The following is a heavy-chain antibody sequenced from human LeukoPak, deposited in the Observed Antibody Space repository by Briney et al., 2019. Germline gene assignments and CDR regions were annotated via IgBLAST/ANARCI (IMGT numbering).Heavy chain of an antibody. CDR2: IYYSGST. V-gene: IGHV4-59*01. CDR1: GRSISNYY. D-gene: IGHD5-18*01. J-gene: IGHJ4*02. Sequence: SETLSLTCSFSGRSISNYYWSWLRQPPGKGLDWIGYIYYSGSTDYNPSLKSRVTISIDTSKNHFSLRLSSVTAADTASYYCARGYAYGPNYYFDYWGQGTLVTVSS. CDR3: ARGYAYGPNYYFDY.